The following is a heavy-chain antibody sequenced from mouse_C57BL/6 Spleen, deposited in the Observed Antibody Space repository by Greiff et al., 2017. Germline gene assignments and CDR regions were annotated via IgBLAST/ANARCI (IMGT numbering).Heavy chain of an antibody. CDR1: GYTFTSYW. V-gene: IGHV1-50*01. D-gene: IGHD1-1*01. J-gene: IGHJ2*01. Sequence: QVQLQQSGAELVKPGASVKLSCKASGYTFTSYWMQWVKQRPGQGLEWIGEIDPSDSYTNYNQKFKGKATLTVDTSSSTAYMQLSSLTSEDSAVYYCAGGSSYPDYWGQGTTLTVSS. CDR2: IDPSDSYT. CDR3: AGGSSYPDY.